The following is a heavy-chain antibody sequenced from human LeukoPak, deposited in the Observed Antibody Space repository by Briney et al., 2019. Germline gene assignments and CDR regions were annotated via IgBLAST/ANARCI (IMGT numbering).Heavy chain of an antibody. CDR3: ARRAGLLTDHYYYYGMDV. V-gene: IGHV4-34*01. CDR2: IYYSGST. CDR1: GGSFSGYY. J-gene: IGHJ6*02. D-gene: IGHD2-21*02. Sequence: SETLSLTCAVYGGSFSGYYWSWIRQPPGKGLEWIGSIYYSGSTYYNPSLKSRVTISVDTSKNQFSLKLSSVTAADTAVYYCARRAGLLTDHYYYYGMDVWGQGTTVTVSS.